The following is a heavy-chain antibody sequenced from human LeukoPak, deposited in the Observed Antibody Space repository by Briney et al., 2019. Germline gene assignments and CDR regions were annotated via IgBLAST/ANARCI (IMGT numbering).Heavy chain of an antibody. CDR3: AVSYSSSWGSFDY. J-gene: IGHJ4*02. CDR1: GGTFSSYS. Sequence: ASVKVSCKASGGTFSSYSFTWVRQAPGQGLEWMGRIIPSVGIPKYAPKFQGRVTITADKSTSTAYLEFSSLRSDDAAVYYCAVSYSSSWGSFDYWGQGTLVTVSS. V-gene: IGHV1-69*02. CDR2: IIPSVGIP. D-gene: IGHD6-13*01.